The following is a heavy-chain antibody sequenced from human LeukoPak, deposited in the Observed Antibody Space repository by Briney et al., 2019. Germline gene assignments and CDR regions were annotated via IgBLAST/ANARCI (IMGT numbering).Heavy chain of an antibody. CDR3: ARSLRGRRGLYNI. CDR1: GGSFSGYY. CDR2: INHSGST. V-gene: IGHV4-34*01. D-gene: IGHD2-8*02. J-gene: IGHJ3*02. Sequence: SETLSLTCAVYGGSFSGYYWSWIRQPPGKGLEWIGEINHSGSTNYNPSLKSRVTISVDTSKNQFSLKLSSVTAADTAVYYCARSLRGRRGLYNIWGQGTMVTVSS.